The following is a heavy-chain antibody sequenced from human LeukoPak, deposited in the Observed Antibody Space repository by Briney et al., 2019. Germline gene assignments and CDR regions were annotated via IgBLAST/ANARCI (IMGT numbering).Heavy chain of an antibody. D-gene: IGHD2-15*01. CDR3: ARDRRAYCSGGSCYLDWYFDL. CDR2: IIPIFGTA. J-gene: IGHJ2*01. CDR1: GGTLSSYA. V-gene: IGHV1-69*13. Sequence: SVKVSCKASGGTLSSYAISWVRQAPGQGLEWMGGIIPIFGTANYAQKFQGRVTITADESTSTAYMELSSLRSEDTAVYYCARDRRAYCSGGSCYLDWYFDLWGRGTLVTVSS.